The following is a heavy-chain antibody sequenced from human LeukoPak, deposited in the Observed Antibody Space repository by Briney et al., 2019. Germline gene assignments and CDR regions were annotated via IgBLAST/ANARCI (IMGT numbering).Heavy chain of an antibody. CDR2: TYYRSKWYN. V-gene: IGHV6-1*01. Sequence: SQTLSLTCDVSGDSVSSNSAAWNWIRQSPLRGLEWLGRTYYRSKWYNDYAVSVKSRITINPDTSKNQFSLQLNSVTPEDTAVYYCTRGAPVGSSREFDYWGQGTLVTVSS. D-gene: IGHD5-24*01. J-gene: IGHJ4*02. CDR3: TRGAPVGSSREFDY. CDR1: GDSVSSNSAA.